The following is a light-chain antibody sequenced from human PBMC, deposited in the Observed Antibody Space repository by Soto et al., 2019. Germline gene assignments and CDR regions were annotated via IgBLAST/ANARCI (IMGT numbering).Light chain of an antibody. CDR1: QYIAGW. CDR2: GAS. CDR3: QQAYSFPPT. Sequence: DIQMTQSPSSVSASVGYRVTITCRASQYIAGWLAWYQQRPGKAPDLLIYGASNLQTETPSRFSGSGSETDFTLTISSLQPEDFATYYCQQAYSFPPTFGQGTKVEVK. J-gene: IGKJ1*01. V-gene: IGKV1-12*01.